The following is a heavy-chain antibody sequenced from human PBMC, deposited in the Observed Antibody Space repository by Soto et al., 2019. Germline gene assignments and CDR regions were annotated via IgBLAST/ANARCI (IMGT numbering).Heavy chain of an antibody. J-gene: IGHJ3*01. CDR3: AKDTVGGYSFWSGYYSAGLAV. CDR1: GFTFDSYA. CDR2: ISGSADGT. V-gene: IGHV3-23*01. D-gene: IGHD3-3*01. Sequence: EVKLLESGGGLAQPGGSLRLSCVGSGFTFDSYAISWVRQAPGERLQWIAAISGSADGTDYAHSVRGRFTISRDNAKKRVYLQMDSLRVAETAVYFCAKDTVGGYSFWSGYYSAGLAVWGQGTLVSVS.